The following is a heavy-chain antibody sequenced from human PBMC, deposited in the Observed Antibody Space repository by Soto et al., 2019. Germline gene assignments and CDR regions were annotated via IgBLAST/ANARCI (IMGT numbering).Heavy chain of an antibody. Sequence: SETLSLTCTVSGGSISSGGYYWSWIRQHPGKGLEWIGYIYYSGSTYYNPSLKSRVTISVDTSKNQFSLKLSSVTAADTAVYYCARVVSWPYYFDYWGQGTLVTVSS. CDR1: GGSISSGGYY. J-gene: IGHJ4*02. CDR2: IYYSGST. CDR3: ARVVSWPYYFDY. V-gene: IGHV4-31*03.